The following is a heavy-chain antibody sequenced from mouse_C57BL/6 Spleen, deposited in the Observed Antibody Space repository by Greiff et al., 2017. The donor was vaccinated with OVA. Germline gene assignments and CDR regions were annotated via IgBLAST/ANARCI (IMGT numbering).Heavy chain of an antibody. Sequence: QVQLQQPGAELVKPGASVKLSCKASGYTFTSYWMHWVKQRPGQGLEWIGMIHPNSGSTNYNEKFKRKATLTVDKSSSTAYLQLSSLTSEDSAVYYCERGGDSSCYAGYAMDYWGQGTSVTVSS. J-gene: IGHJ4*01. CDR1: GYTFTSYW. D-gene: IGHD3-2*02. V-gene: IGHV1-64*01. CDR2: IHPNSGST. CDR3: ERGGDSSCYAGYAMDY.